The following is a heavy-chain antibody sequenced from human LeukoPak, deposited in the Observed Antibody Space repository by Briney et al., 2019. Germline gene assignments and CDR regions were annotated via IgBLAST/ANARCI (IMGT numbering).Heavy chain of an antibody. CDR2: ISSSGSTI. Sequence: GGSLRLSCAASGFTFSSYEMNWVRQAPGKGLEWVSYISSSGSTIYYADSVKGRFTISRDNAKNSLYLQKNSLRAEDTAVYYCAEHDITMIGGVWGKGTTVTISS. D-gene: IGHD3-10*02. V-gene: IGHV3-48*03. CDR1: GFTFSSYE. CDR3: AEHDITMIGGV. J-gene: IGHJ6*04.